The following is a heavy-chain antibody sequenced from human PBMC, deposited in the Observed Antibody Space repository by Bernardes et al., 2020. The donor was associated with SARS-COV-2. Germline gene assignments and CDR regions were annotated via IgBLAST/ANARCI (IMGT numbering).Heavy chain of an antibody. CDR1: GFTFSSSD. CDR3: ARGFGRELSVSDAFDI. CDR2: IGTAGDT. V-gene: IGHV3-13*01. J-gene: IGHJ3*02. D-gene: IGHD3-16*02. Sequence: GGSLRLSCAASGFTFSSSDMHWVRQATGKGLAWVSAIGTAGDTYYPGSVKGRFTISRENAKNSLYLQMNSLRAGDTAVYYCARGFGRELSVSDAFDIWGQGTMVTVSS.